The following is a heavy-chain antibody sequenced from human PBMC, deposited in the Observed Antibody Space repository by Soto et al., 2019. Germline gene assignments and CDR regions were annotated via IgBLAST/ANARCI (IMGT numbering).Heavy chain of an antibody. CDR2: INAGNGNT. CDR1: GYTFTSYA. CDR3: ASAYCGGDCSNYYYGMDV. Sequence: GASVKVSCKASGYTFTSYAMHWVRQAPGQRLEWMGWINAGNGNTKYSQKFQGRVTITRDTSASTAYMVLSSLRSEDTAVYYCASAYCGGDCSNYYYGMDVWGQGTTVTVSS. V-gene: IGHV1-3*01. D-gene: IGHD2-21*02. J-gene: IGHJ6*02.